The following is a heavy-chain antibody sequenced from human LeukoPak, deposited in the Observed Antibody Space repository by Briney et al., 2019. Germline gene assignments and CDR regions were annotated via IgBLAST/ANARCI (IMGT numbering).Heavy chain of an antibody. CDR3: ARIVGATHDFDY. CDR1: GGSFSGYY. Sequence: SETLSLTCAVYGGSFSGYYWSWIRQPPGKGLEWIGEINHSGSTNYNPSLKSRVTISVDTSKNQFSLELSSVTAADTAVYYCARIVGATHDFDYWGQGALVTVSS. J-gene: IGHJ4*02. D-gene: IGHD1-26*01. V-gene: IGHV4-34*01. CDR2: INHSGST.